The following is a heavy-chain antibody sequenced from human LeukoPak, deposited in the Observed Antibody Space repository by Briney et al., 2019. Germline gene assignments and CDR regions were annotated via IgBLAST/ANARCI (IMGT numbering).Heavy chain of an antibody. D-gene: IGHD2-15*01. CDR2: ISSSGSTI. CDR3: ARVRGGYCSGGSCYSAFDI. V-gene: IGHV3-48*03. J-gene: IGHJ3*02. CDR1: GFTFRSYE. Sequence: TGGSLRLSCAASGFTFRSYEMNWVRQAPGKGLEWDSYISSSGSTIYYADSVKGRFTISRDNAKNSLFLQMNSLRAEDTAVYYCARVRGGYCSGGSCYSAFDIWGQGTMVTVSS.